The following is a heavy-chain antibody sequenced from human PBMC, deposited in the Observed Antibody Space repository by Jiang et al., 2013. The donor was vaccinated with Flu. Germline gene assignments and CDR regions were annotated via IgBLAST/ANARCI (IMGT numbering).Heavy chain of an antibody. CDR3: ARNGGSGSPFEY. CDR2: IWYDENNK. J-gene: IGHJ4*02. V-gene: IGHV3-33*01. D-gene: IGHD6-19*01. CDR1: GFIFNHFG. Sequence: VQLVESGGGVVQPGRSLRLSCAASGFIFNHFGMHWVRQAPDKGLEWVAAIWYDENNKHYADSVKGRFSISRDSSNNTLYLQMNSLRAEDTGVYYCARNGGSGSPFEYWGQGILVTVSS.